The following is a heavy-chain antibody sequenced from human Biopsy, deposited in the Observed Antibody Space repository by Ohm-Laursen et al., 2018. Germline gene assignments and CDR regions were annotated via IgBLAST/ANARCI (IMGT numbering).Heavy chain of an antibody. CDR1: GGSISGYY. V-gene: IGHV4-59*01. CDR3: ARATNSTGWPYYYFYGMDV. J-gene: IGHJ6*02. D-gene: IGHD2/OR15-2a*01. Sequence: PSETLSLTWAVSGGSISGYYWSWIRQPPGKGLEWIGYIYYSGSTNYNPSLKSRVTISVDTSKNQFSLRLNSVTAADTAVYYCARATNSTGWPYYYFYGMDVWGQGTTVTVSS. CDR2: IYYSGST.